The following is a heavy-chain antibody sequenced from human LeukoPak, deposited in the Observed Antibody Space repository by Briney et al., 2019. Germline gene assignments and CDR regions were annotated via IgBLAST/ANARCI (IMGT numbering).Heavy chain of an antibody. CDR3: ATRGMIDFDY. CDR1: GGSISSYY. CDR2: IFYSGST. V-gene: IGHV4-59*01. D-gene: IGHD3-22*01. J-gene: IGHJ4*02. Sequence: SETLSLTCTVSGGSISSYYWSWIRQPPGKGLEWIGYIFYSGSTNYNPSLKSRVTISVDTSKNQFSLKLSSVTAVDTAVYYCATRGMIDFDYWGQGTLVTVSS.